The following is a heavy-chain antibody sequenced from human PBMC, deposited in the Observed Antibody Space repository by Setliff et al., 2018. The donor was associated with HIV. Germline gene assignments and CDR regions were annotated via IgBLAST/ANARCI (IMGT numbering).Heavy chain of an antibody. J-gene: IGHJ6*03. Sequence: KPSETLSLTCTVSGGSISSYYWCWSRQPPGKGLEWIGYIYYSGSSNYNPSLNSRVTISVDTSKNQFSLKLNSVTAAATAVYYCARSPPTTFWSGYTYYYYIDVWGKGTTVTVSS. V-gene: IGHV4-59*01. CDR3: ARSPPTTFWSGYTYYYYIDV. CDR2: IYYSGSS. CDR1: GGSISSYY. D-gene: IGHD3-3*01.